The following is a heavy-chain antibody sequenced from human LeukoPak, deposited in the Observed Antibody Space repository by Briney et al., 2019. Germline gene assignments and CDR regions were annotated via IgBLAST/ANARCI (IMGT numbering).Heavy chain of an antibody. V-gene: IGHV5-51*01. Sequence: GESLKISCKGSGYSFTNYWIGWVRQMPGKGLEWIRIIYPGDSDTRYSPSFQGQVTFSADKSINTAYLQWSSLKASDTAMYYCARRADAYCGGDCLYHMDVWGQGTSVTVSS. CDR3: ARRADAYCGGDCLYHMDV. CDR2: IYPGDSDT. CDR1: GYSFTNYW. J-gene: IGHJ6*02. D-gene: IGHD2-21*02.